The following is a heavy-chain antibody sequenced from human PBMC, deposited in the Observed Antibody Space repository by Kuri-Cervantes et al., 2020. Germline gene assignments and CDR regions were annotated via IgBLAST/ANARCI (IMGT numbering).Heavy chain of an antibody. D-gene: IGHD1-26*01. J-gene: IGHJ5*02. CDR1: GYTFTSYG. CDR2: ISAYNGNT. CDR3: ARSLVGATTGWFDP. V-gene: IGHV1-18*01. Sequence: ASVKVSCKASGYTFTSYGISWVRQAPGQGLEWMGWISAYNGNTNYAQKFQGRVTMTRDTSTSTVYMELSSLRSEDTAVYYCARSLVGATTGWFDPWGQGTLVTVSS.